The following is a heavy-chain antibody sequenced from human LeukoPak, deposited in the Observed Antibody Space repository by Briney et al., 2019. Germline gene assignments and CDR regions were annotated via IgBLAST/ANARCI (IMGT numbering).Heavy chain of an antibody. J-gene: IGHJ4*02. V-gene: IGHV3-64*01. CDR1: GFPFSSYA. Sequence: PGVSLRLSCAASGFPFSSYAMHWVRQAPGKGLEFVSAINSNGRSTFYAISVKGRFTVSRDNSKNTLYLQMGSLRADDMAVYYCARDMTGNYYDTWGQGTLVTVS. CDR2: INSNGRST. D-gene: IGHD3-22*01. CDR3: ARDMTGNYYDT.